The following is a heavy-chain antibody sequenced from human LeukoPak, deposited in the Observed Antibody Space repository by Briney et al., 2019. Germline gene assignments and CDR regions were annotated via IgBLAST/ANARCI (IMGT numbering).Heavy chain of an antibody. J-gene: IGHJ4*02. D-gene: IGHD2-21*02. CDR3: ATGWNVGGGDAY. Sequence: GGSLRLSCAASGFTFSSYSMNWVRQAPGKGLEWVSSISSSSSYIYYADSVKGRFTISRDNAKNSLYLQMNSLRAEDTAVYYCATGWNVGGGDAYWGQGTLVTVSS. CDR1: GFTFSSYS. V-gene: IGHV3-21*01. CDR2: ISSSSSYI.